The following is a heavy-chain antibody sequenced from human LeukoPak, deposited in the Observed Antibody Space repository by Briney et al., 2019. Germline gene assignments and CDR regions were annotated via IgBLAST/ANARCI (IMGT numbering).Heavy chain of an antibody. CDR1: GFTSSDHY. CDR2: IDPRGSDI. V-gene: IGHV3-11*04. J-gene: IGHJ1*01. D-gene: IGHD3-22*01. Sequence: GGSLRLSCAASGFTSSDHYMTWIRKAPGEGLEWVSYIDPRGSDIYYADSVKGRFTISRDNAKNSLYLQMNSLRDEDTAVYYCARAQYYDSSGYYYEDYFQHWGQGTLVTVSS. CDR3: ARAQYYDSSGYYYEDYFQH.